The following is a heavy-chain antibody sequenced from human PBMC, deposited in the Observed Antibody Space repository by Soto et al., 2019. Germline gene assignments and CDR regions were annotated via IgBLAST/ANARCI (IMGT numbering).Heavy chain of an antibody. CDR3: ARRPYSSGLFNY. CDR1: GGSISSSSYY. Sequence: SETLSLTCTVSGGSISSSSYYWGWIRQPPGKGLEWIGFIYYTGKTYYNPSLESRVTISVDTSKNQFSLKLSSVTAADTAVYYCARRPYSSGLFNYWGQGTLVTVS. J-gene: IGHJ4*02. V-gene: IGHV4-39*01. D-gene: IGHD6-19*01. CDR2: IYYTGKT.